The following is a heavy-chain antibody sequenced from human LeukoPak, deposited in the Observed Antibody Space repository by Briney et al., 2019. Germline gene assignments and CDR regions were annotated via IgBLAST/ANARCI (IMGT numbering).Heavy chain of an antibody. CDR3: AKGLRGIYDY. D-gene: IGHD1-26*01. CDR1: GFTFNSYA. V-gene: IGHV3-23*01. J-gene: IGHJ4*02. CDR2: ISDSGVNT. Sequence: GGSLRLSCAASGFTFNSYAMTWVRQAPEKGLEWVSSISDSGVNTYYADSVKGRFTISRDNSKNTLYLQMNSLRAEDTAVYYCAKGLRGIYDYWGQGTLVTVSS.